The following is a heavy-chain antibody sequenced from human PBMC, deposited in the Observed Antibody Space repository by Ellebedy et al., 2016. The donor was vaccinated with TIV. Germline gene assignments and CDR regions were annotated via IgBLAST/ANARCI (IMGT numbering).Heavy chain of an antibody. CDR2: IYYSGTT. CDR1: GGSINRSSYY. V-gene: IGHV4-39*07. D-gene: IGHD1-26*01. Sequence: SETLSLTCTVSGGSINRSSYYWGWIRQPPGKGLEWIGSIYYSGTTYYNPSLKSRVIISVDTSKNQFSLMLASVTAADTAVYFCARVRDIVGATTSFDYWGQGTLVTVSS. CDR3: ARVRDIVGATTSFDY. J-gene: IGHJ4*02.